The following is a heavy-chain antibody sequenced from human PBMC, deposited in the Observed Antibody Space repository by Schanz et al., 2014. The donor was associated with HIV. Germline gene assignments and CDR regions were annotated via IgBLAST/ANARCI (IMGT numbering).Heavy chain of an antibody. D-gene: IGHD3-22*01. CDR3: AANYYDTSGCDY. CDR2: TYYRGST. V-gene: IGHV4-31*03. Sequence: QVQLQESGPGLVKPSQTLSLTCTVSGGSISSGSYYWSWIRQHPGKGLEWIGYTYYRGSTYYNPSLKSRLTISLXTSXNQFXLNLSSVTAADTAVYYCAANYYDTSGCDYWGQGTLVTVSS. CDR1: GGSISSGSYY. J-gene: IGHJ4*02.